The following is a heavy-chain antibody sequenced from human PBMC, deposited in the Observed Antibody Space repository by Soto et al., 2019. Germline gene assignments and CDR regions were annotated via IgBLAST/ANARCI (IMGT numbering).Heavy chain of an antibody. Sequence: GGSLRLSCAASGFTFSSYGMHWVRQAPGKGLEWVAVISYDGSNKYYADSVKGRFAISRDNSKNTLYLQMNSLRAEDTAVYYCATWYYDSSGYYYYYGMDVWGQGTTVTVSS. CDR1: GFTFSSYG. J-gene: IGHJ6*02. CDR3: ATWYYDSSGYYYYYGMDV. D-gene: IGHD3-22*01. CDR2: ISYDGSNK. V-gene: IGHV3-30*03.